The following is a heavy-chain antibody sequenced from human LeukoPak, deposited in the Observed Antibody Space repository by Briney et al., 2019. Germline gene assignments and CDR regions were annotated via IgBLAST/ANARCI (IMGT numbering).Heavy chain of an antibody. J-gene: IGHJ4*02. Sequence: SGGSLRLSCAASGFTFSSYGMHWVRQAPGKGLEWVAVIWYDGSNKYYADSVKGRFTISRDNSKNTLYLQMNSLRAEDTAVYYCARDRGRITMIVVPYFDYWGQGTLVTVSS. CDR3: ARDRGRITMIVVPYFDY. V-gene: IGHV3-33*01. D-gene: IGHD3-22*01. CDR2: IWYDGSNK. CDR1: GFTFSSYG.